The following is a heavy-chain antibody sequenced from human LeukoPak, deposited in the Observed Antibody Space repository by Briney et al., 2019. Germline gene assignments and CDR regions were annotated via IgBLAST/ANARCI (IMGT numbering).Heavy chain of an antibody. CDR3: AREPDYYGSGSPTKGYYFDY. CDR2: IYYSGST. J-gene: IGHJ4*02. V-gene: IGHV4-59*01. Sequence: SETLSLTCTVSGGSISSYYWSWIRQPPGKGLEWIGYIYYSGSTNYNPSLKSRVTISVDTSKNQFSLKLSSVTAADTAVYYCAREPDYYGSGSPTKGYYFDYWGQGTLVTVSS. D-gene: IGHD3-10*01. CDR1: GGSISSYY.